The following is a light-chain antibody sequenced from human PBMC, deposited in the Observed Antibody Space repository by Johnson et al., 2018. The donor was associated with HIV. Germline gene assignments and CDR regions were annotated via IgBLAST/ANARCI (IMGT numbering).Light chain of an antibody. CDR1: SSNIGNNY. Sequence: QSVLTQPPSVSAAPGQKVTISCSGSSSNIGNNYVSWYQQLPGTAPKLLIYENNKRPSGIPDRFSGSKSGTSATLGITGLQTGDEADYYCGTWDSSLSAGVVGTGTKVTF. CDR3: GTWDSSLSAGV. V-gene: IGLV1-51*02. CDR2: ENN. J-gene: IGLJ1*01.